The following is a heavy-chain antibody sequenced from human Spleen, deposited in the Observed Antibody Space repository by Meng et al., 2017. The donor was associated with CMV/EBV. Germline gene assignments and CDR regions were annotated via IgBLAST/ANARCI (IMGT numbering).Heavy chain of an antibody. CDR3: AKEREKYDFWSGYGMDV. V-gene: IGHV3-20*04. D-gene: IGHD3-3*01. J-gene: IGHJ6*02. CDR2: INWNGDSS. Sequence: GESLKISCAASGFNFDDNGMSWVRQAPGKGLEWVSGINWNGDSSGYADSVKGRFTISRDNSKNTLYLQMKSLRAEDTAVYYCAKEREKYDFWSGYGMDVWGQGTTVTVSS. CDR1: GFNFDDNG.